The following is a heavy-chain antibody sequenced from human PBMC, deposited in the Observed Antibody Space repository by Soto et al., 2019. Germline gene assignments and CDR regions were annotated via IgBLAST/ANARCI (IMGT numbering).Heavy chain of an antibody. Sequence: QVQLVESGGGVVQPGRSLRLSCAASGLIFNNYAMHWVRQAPGKGLEWVAAISYSGDRKVNVDSVKGRFTISRDNSKNTVYLQMDSLRAEDTAVYYCVRGDREDIAVVIGARPGEYGMDVWGRGTTVTVSS. V-gene: IGHV3-30-3*01. D-gene: IGHD2-15*01. CDR3: VRGDREDIAVVIGARPGEYGMDV. CDR2: ISYSGDRK. J-gene: IGHJ6*02. CDR1: GLIFNNYA.